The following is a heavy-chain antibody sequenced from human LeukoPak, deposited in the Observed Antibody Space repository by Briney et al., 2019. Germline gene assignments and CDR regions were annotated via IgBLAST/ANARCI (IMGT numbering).Heavy chain of an antibody. CDR1: GFTFGDYA. Sequence: GGSLRLSCTASGFTFGDYAMSWVRQAPGKGLEWVGFIRSKAYGGTTEYAASVKGRFTISRDDSKSIAYLQMNSLKTEDTAVYYCTRDPPGGYEYHYYGMDVWGQGTTVTVSS. CDR2: IRSKAYGGTT. D-gene: IGHD5-12*01. V-gene: IGHV3-49*04. CDR3: TRDPPGGYEYHYYGMDV. J-gene: IGHJ6*02.